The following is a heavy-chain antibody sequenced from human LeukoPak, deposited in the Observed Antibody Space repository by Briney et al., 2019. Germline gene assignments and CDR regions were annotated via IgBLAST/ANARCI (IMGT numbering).Heavy chain of an antibody. CDR3: ARDLIAARPGWFDP. D-gene: IGHD6-6*01. V-gene: IGHV1-18*01. Sequence: GASVKVSCKASGYTFTTYVINWVRQAPGQGLEWMGWISAYNGNTNYAQNLQGRVTLTTDTSASTAYMELRSLRSDDTAVYYCARDLIAARPGWFDPWGQGTLVTVSS. CDR2: ISAYNGNT. CDR1: GYTFTTYV. J-gene: IGHJ5*02.